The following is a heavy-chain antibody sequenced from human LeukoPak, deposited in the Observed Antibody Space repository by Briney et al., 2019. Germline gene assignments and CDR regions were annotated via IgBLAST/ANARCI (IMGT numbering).Heavy chain of an antibody. CDR3: TRDTGCPGGTCYSFYDY. J-gene: IGHJ4*02. V-gene: IGHV3-33*01. Sequence: PGRSLRLSCAASGFTFNTYNMHWVRQAPGKGLEWVAVIWYDGSNSYYADSVRGRFTISRDNSKNTLFLQMNSLRAEDTAVYYCTRDTGCPGGTCYSFYDYWGQGTLVTVSS. D-gene: IGHD2-15*01. CDR1: GFTFNTYN. CDR2: IWYDGSNS.